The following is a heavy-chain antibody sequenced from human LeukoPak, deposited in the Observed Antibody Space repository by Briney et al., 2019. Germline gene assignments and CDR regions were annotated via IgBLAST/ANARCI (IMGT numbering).Heavy chain of an antibody. CDR2: IYYSGST. V-gene: IGHV4-31*03. Sequence: SQTLSLTCTVSGGSISSGGYYWSWIRQHPGKGLEWIVYIYYSGSTYYNPSLKSRVTISVNTSKNQFSLKLSSVTAADTAVYYCARAPVLRYFDWSTSAWYFDLWGRGTLVTVSS. J-gene: IGHJ2*01. CDR1: GGSISSGGYY. CDR3: ARAPVLRYFDWSTSAWYFDL. D-gene: IGHD3-9*01.